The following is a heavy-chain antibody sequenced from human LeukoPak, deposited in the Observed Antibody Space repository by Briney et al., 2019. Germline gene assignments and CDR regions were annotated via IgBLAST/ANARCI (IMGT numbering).Heavy chain of an antibody. Sequence: ASVKVSCKASGYTFTSYGISWVRQAPGQGLEWMGWISAYNGNTNYAQKLQGRVTMTTDTSTSTAYMELGSLRSDDTAVYYCARSPIAAAGEIYYYYYGMDVWGQGTTVTVSS. CDR1: GYTFTSYG. CDR3: ARSPIAAAGEIYYYYYGMDV. V-gene: IGHV1-18*01. D-gene: IGHD6-13*01. CDR2: ISAYNGNT. J-gene: IGHJ6*02.